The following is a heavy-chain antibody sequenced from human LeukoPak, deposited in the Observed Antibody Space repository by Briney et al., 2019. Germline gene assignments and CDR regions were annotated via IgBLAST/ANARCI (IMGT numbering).Heavy chain of an antibody. V-gene: IGHV3-23*01. D-gene: IGHD3-10*01. J-gene: IGHJ4*02. CDR2: ISGSGGST. CDR1: GFTFSSYG. Sequence: GGSLRLSCAASGFTFSSYGMSGVRQAPGKGLEWVSAISGSGGSTYYADPVKGRFTISRDNSKNTLYLQMNSLRAEDTAVYYCAKDTELWFGETSFDYWGQGTLVTVSS. CDR3: AKDTELWFGETSFDY.